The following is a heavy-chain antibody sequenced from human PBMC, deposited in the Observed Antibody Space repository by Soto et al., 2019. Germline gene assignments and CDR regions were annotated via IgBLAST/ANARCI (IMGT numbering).Heavy chain of an antibody. J-gene: IGHJ4*02. Sequence: GGSLRLSCAASRFTFSSYAMNWVRQAPGKELERVSVISDSGGSTYYADSVKGRFTISRDNSKNSLYLQMNRLRAEDTAVYYCAKGAWGIAVADTFDYWGPGTLVTVSS. CDR3: AKGAWGIAVADTFDY. V-gene: IGHV3-23*01. D-gene: IGHD6-19*01. CDR1: RFTFSSYA. CDR2: ISDSGGST.